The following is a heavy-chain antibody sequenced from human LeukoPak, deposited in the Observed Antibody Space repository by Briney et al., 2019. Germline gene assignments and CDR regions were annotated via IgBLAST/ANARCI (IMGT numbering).Heavy chain of an antibody. D-gene: IGHD3-22*01. CDR2: ITPSGST. CDR3: ASSFYYDSRDY. CDR1: GGSFSGYL. V-gene: IGHV4-34*01. Sequence: SETLSLTCVGCGGSFSGYLWSWIGQPPGKGLEWIGEITPSGSTNYSPSLKSRVSISIDTSKKKLSLRLTSVTAADSAVYYCASSFYYDSRDYWGQGTLVTVSS. J-gene: IGHJ4*02.